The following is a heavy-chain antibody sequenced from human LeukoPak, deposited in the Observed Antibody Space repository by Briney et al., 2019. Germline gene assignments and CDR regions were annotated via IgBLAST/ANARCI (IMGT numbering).Heavy chain of an antibody. CDR3: VGSHDFWSGSGY. J-gene: IGHJ4*02. CDR1: GFTFSTYA. D-gene: IGHD3-3*01. V-gene: IGHV3-23*01. CDR2: ISGSGGST. Sequence: GGSLRLSCAASGFTFSTYAMSWVRQAPGKGLEWVSSISGSGGSTYYADSVKGWFTISRDNSKNTLYLQMNSLRAEDTAVYYCVGSHDFWSGSGYWGQGTLVTVSS.